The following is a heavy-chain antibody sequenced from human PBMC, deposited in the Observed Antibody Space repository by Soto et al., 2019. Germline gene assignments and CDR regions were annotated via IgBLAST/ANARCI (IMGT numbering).Heavy chain of an antibody. V-gene: IGHV1-24*01. CDR1: GYTLTELS. Sequence: GASVKVSCKVSGYTLTELSMHWVRQAPGKGLEWMGGFDPEDGETIYAQKFQGRVTMTEDTSTDTAYMELSSLRSEDTAVYYCATTSVVYYYDSSGYLRGAFDIWGQGTMVTVSS. D-gene: IGHD3-22*01. CDR3: ATTSVVYYYDSSGYLRGAFDI. CDR2: FDPEDGET. J-gene: IGHJ3*02.